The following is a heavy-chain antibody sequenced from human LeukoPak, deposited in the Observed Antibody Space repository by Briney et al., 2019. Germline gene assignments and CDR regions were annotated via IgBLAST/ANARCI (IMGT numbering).Heavy chain of an antibody. CDR1: GGSISSYY. J-gene: IGHJ4*02. Sequence: SETLSLTCTVSGGSISSYYWSWIRQPPGKGLEWIGYIYYSGSTNYNPSLKSRVTISVDTSKNQFSLKLSSVTAADTAVYYCARESRDDYSRGHYFDYWGQGTLVTVSS. V-gene: IGHV4-59*12. CDR2: IYYSGST. D-gene: IGHD4-4*01. CDR3: ARESRDDYSRGHYFDY.